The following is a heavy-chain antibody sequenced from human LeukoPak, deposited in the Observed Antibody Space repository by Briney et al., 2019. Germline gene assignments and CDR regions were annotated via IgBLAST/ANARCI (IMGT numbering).Heavy chain of an antibody. D-gene: IGHD6-6*01. Sequence: ASVKVSCKASGYSFVGYGITWVRQAPGQGLEWMGRFNPENGNTNYAQKVQGRVTMTADTSTSTSYMELRSLRSDDTAVYYCVRGLMREYRKDWYMHHFDYWGQGTPVTVSP. V-gene: IGHV1-18*01. CDR3: VRGLMREYRKDWYMHHFDY. CDR2: FNPENGNT. J-gene: IGHJ4*02. CDR1: GYSFVGYG.